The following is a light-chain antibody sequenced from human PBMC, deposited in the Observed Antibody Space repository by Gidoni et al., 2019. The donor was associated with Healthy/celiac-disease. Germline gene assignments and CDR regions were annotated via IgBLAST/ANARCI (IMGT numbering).Light chain of an antibody. J-gene: IGKJ5*01. V-gene: IGKV3-15*01. CDR3: QWYNNCPPVT. CDR2: GAS. CDR1: QSVSSN. Sequence: EIVMTQSPATLSVSPGERATLSCRASQSVSSNLSWYQQKPGQAPRLLIYGASTRATGIPARFSGSGSGTEFTLTISSLQSEDFAVYYCQWYNNCPPVTFGHGTRLEIK.